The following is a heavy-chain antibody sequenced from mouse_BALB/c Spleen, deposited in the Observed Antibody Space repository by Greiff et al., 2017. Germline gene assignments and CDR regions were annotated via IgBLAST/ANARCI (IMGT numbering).Heavy chain of an antibody. Sequence: VKLQQPGAELVKPGASVKLSCKASGYTFTSYWMHWVKQRPGQGLEWIGEINPSNGRTNYNEKFKSKATLTVDKSSSTAYMQLSSLTSEDSAVYYCARHKMRYYYAMDYWGQGTSVTVSS. CDR3: ARHKMRYYYAMDY. CDR2: INPSNGRT. CDR1: GYTFTSYW. V-gene: IGHV1S81*02. J-gene: IGHJ4*01.